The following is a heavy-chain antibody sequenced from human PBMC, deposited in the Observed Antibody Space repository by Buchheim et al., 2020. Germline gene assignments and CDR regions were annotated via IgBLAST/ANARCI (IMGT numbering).Heavy chain of an antibody. V-gene: IGHV4-59*08. CDR2: IYYSGST. Sequence: QVQLQESGPGLVKPSETLSLTCTVSGGSISSYYWSWIRQPPGKGLEWIGYIYYSGSTNYNPSLKSRVTISVDTSKNQFSLKLSSVTAADTAVYYCARQWRVGVRGPYYYYYGMDVWGQGTT. CDR1: GGSISSYY. J-gene: IGHJ6*02. D-gene: IGHD1-26*01. CDR3: ARQWRVGVRGPYYYYYGMDV.